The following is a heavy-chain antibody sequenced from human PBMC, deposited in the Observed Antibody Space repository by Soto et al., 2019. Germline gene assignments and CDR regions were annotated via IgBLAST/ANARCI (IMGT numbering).Heavy chain of an antibody. D-gene: IGHD2-21*02. J-gene: IGHJ3*02. CDR3: GRSYCGGDCYSDFDAFDI. Sequence: QMQLQESGSGLVKPSQTLSLTCAVSGGSISSGGFSWSWIRQTPGKGLEWIGYIYHSGSTYYNPSLKGRGIISVDRSKNQFSLKLTSVTAADTAVYYCGRSYCGGDCYSDFDAFDIWGQGTLVTVSS. CDR2: IYHSGST. CDR1: GGSISSGGFS. V-gene: IGHV4-30-2*01.